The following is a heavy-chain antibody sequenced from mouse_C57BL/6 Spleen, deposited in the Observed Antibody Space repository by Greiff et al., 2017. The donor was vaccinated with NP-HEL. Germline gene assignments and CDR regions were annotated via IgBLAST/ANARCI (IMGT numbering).Heavy chain of an antibody. J-gene: IGHJ2*01. D-gene: IGHD1-1*01. Sequence: EVQLQQSGPELVKPGASVKISCKASGYSFTGYYMNWVKQSPEKSLEWIGEINPSTGGTTYNQKFKAKATLTVDKSSSTAYMQLKSLTSEDSAVYYCARSEYYGRGYFDYWGQGTTLTVSS. CDR2: INPSTGGT. CDR3: ARSEYYGRGYFDY. CDR1: GYSFTGYY. V-gene: IGHV1-42*01.